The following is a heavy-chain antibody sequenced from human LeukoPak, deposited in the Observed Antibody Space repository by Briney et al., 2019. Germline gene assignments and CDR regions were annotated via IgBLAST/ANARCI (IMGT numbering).Heavy chain of an antibody. CDR1: GFTFSSYW. V-gene: IGHV3-7*01. Sequence: GGSLRLSCAASGFTFSSYWITWVRQAPGKGLEWVAKIKQDGSEKYYVDSVKGRFTISRDNAKNSLYLQMNSLRAEDTAVYYCARDLRPWSGYAPSPGGDYWGQGTLVTVSS. CDR3: ARDLRPWSGYAPSPGGDY. D-gene: IGHD6-25*01. CDR2: IKQDGSEK. J-gene: IGHJ4*02.